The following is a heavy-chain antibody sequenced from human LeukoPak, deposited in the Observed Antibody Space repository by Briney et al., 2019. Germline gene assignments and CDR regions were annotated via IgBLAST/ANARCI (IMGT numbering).Heavy chain of an antibody. J-gene: IGHJ5*02. CDR3: ARVKVGITYWFDP. CDR1: GFTVIYNF. V-gene: IGHV3-66*01. Sequence: GGSLRLSCAASGFTVIYNFMSWVRQAPGKGLEWVSVIYSGGSTYYADPVKGRFTISRDNSKNTVYLQMNSLRVDDTAVYYCARVKVGITYWFDPWGQGTLVTVSS. CDR2: IYSGGST. D-gene: IGHD1-26*01.